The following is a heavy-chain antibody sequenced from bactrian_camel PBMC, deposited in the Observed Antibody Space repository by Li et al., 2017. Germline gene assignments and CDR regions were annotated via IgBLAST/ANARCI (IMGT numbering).Heavy chain of an antibody. D-gene: IGHD3*01. Sequence: HVQLVESGGGSVQVGGSLRLSCAASGYTYNRNCMAWFRQAPGKEREGVARIATGSGNTYYADSVKGRFTISQDNAKNTLYLLMNSLKPEDTAIYYCAAAKGLPDLLRGGYLSARSYNYWGRGTQVTVS. CDR3: AAAKGLPDLLRGGYLSARSYNY. CDR1: GYTYNRNC. CDR2: IATGSGNT. J-gene: IGHJ4*01. V-gene: IGHV3S1*01.